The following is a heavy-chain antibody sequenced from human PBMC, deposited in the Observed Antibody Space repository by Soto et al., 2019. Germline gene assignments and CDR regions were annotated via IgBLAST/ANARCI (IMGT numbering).Heavy chain of an antibody. J-gene: IGHJ5*02. V-gene: IGHV3-15*01. CDR1: GFTFSNAW. Sequence: GGSLRLSCAASGFTFSNAWMSWVRQAPGKGLEWVGRIKSKTDGGTTDYAAPVKGRFTISRDDSKNTLYLQMNSLKTEDTAVYYCTTDQSYCGGECYPWGQGTLVTVSS. D-gene: IGHD2-21*01. CDR3: TTDQSYCGGECYP. CDR2: IKSKTDGGTT.